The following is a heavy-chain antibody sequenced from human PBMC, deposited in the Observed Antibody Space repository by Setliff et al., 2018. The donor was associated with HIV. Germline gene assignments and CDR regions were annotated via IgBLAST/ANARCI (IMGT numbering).Heavy chain of an antibody. V-gene: IGHV4-39*02. Sequence: PLETLSLTCTVSGDSMSSDNYFWVWVRQPPGKGLEWMGNIFHSGNTYYSPSLKSRVTMSLDTSMNQFSLKLSSVTAADTAVYYCARDSGGSPLLDAFDIWGQGTMVTVSS. J-gene: IGHJ3*02. D-gene: IGHD1-26*01. CDR2: IFHSGNT. CDR1: GDSMSSDNYF. CDR3: ARDSGGSPLLDAFDI.